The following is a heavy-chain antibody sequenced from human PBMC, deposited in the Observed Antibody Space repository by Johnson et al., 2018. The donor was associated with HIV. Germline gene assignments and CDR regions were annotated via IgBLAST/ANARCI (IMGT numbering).Heavy chain of an antibody. J-gene: IGHJ3*02. CDR1: GFTFSSYW. Sequence: QVQLVESGGGLVQPGGSLRLSCAASGFTFSSYWMSWVRQAPGKGLEWVAVILYDGNKKYYADSVKGRFTISRDNSKNFLYLQMNSLRAEDTAVYYCAREGILWFRELFLGMCIWGQGTMVTVSS. CDR3: AREGILWFRELFLGMCI. D-gene: IGHD3-10*01. V-gene: IGHV3-30-3*01. CDR2: ILYDGNKK.